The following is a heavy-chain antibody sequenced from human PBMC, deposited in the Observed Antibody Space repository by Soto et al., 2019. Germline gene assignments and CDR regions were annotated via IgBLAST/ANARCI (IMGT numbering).Heavy chain of an antibody. D-gene: IGHD2-15*01. CDR3: ARDPGYCSGGSCYYYFDY. J-gene: IGHJ4*02. CDR1: GGSISSSSYY. CDR2: IYYSGST. Sequence: QLQLQESGPGLVKTSETLSLTCTVSGGSISSSSYYWGWIRQPPGKGLEWIGRIYYSGSTYYNPSPKSRVTTSVDTSKNQFSVKLSSVTAADTAVYYCARDPGYCSGGSCYYYFDYWGQGTLVTVSS. V-gene: IGHV4-39*01.